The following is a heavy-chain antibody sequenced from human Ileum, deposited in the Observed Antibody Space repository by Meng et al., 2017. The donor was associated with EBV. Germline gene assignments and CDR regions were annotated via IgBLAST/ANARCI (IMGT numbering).Heavy chain of an antibody. CDR3: TRGASGKFDR. CDR2: VDIDGTTS. CDR1: GFTFTDYW. J-gene: IGHJ5*02. V-gene: IGHV3-74*01. Sequence: VQWVESGVVLVQPGGSLRLSCAASGFTFTDYWMHWVRQAPGKGLVWVSRVDIDGTTSVYADSVRGRFTISRDNTKNMIYLQINSLRADDTAVYYCTRGASGKFDRWGQGTLVTVSS. D-gene: IGHD3-10*01.